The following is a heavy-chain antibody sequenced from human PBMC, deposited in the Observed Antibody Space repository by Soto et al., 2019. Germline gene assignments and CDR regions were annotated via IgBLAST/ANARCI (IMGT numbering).Heavy chain of an antibody. Sequence: PSETLSLTCRVSGGSLTSYYWNWLRQSPGKGLEWIGYIDDAGSTKFNPSLTSRVSMSILTSQGRVSLTLDSVTAADTGGYYCARAYFDFTGCYSPCWYSESWGRGTRVTVSS. CDR3: ARAYFDFTGCYSPCWYSES. J-gene: IGHJ2*01. V-gene: IGHV4-59*01. CDR2: IDDAGST. CDR1: GGSLTSYY. D-gene: IGHD2-21*01.